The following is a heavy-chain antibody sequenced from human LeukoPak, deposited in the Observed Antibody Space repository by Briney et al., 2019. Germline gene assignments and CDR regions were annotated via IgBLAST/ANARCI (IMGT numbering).Heavy chain of an antibody. Sequence: SQTLSLTCTVSGGSISSGGYYWSWIRQHPGKGLEWIGYIYYSGSTYYNPSLKSRVTISVDTSKNQFSLKLSSVTAADTAVYYCERSRDIVVEYYFDYWGQGTLVTVSS. CDR3: ERSRDIVVEYYFDY. J-gene: IGHJ4*02. V-gene: IGHV4-31*03. CDR2: IYYSGST. CDR1: GGSISSGGYY. D-gene: IGHD2-15*01.